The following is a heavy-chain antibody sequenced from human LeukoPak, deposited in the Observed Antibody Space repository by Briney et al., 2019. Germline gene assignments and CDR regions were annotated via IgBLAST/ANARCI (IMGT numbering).Heavy chain of an antibody. D-gene: IGHD1-7*01. J-gene: IGHJ4*02. CDR2: MSYSGSS. CDR3: ARMRTGSTEFFDN. Sequence: PSETLSLTCTVAGGSISNRDYFWGWIRQPPGKGLEWIGCMSYSGSSYYDPSLKSRVAISLDTSRNLFSLNLKSVTAADTAVYYCARMRTGSTEFFDNWGQGNLVTVSS. CDR1: GGSISNRDYF. V-gene: IGHV4-39*02.